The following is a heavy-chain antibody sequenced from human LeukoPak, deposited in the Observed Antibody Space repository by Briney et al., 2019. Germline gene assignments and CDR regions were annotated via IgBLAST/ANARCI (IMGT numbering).Heavy chain of an antibody. V-gene: IGHV1-69*05. Sequence: GASVKVSCKASGGTFSRYAISWVRQAPGQGLEWMGGIIPISGTTNYAQKFQGRVTITRDTSASTAYMELSSLRSEDTAVYYRASRSRYGPPVYWGQGTLVTVSS. D-gene: IGHD5-18*01. J-gene: IGHJ4*02. CDR2: IIPISGTT. CDR1: GGTFSRYA. CDR3: ASRSRYGPPVY.